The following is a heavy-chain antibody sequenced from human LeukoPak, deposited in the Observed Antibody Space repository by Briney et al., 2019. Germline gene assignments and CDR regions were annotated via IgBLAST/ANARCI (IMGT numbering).Heavy chain of an antibody. CDR1: GFTFSSYG. J-gene: IGHJ4*02. CDR3: VTLQGKYYDFWSGYFAPDY. CDR2: IRYDGSNK. V-gene: IGHV3-30*02. Sequence: PGGSLRLSCAASGFTFSSYGMHWVRQAPGKGLEWVAFIRYDGSNKYYADSVKGRFTISRDNSKNTLYLQMNSLRAEDTAVYYCVTLQGKYYDFWSGYFAPDYWGQGTLVTVSS. D-gene: IGHD3-3*01.